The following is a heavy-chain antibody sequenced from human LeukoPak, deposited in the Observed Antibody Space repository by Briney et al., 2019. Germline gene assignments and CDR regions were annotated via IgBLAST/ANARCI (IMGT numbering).Heavy chain of an antibody. CDR3: AQAGIGTYGMDV. D-gene: IGHD1-1*01. CDR1: GDSFTRNW. V-gene: IGHV5-51*01. Sequence: GESLKISCQASGDSFTRNWIGWVRQKPGKGLELMGIIYPGDSDTRYSPSFQGQVTISVDKSISTAYLQWSSLKASDTAMYYCAQAGIGTYGMDVWGQGTTVTVSS. CDR2: IYPGDSDT. J-gene: IGHJ6*02.